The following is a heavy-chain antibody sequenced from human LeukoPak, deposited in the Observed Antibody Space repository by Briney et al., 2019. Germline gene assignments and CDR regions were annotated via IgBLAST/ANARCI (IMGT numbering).Heavy chain of an antibody. CDR2: LSYDGSNK. CDR3: ARVDSIVATISPFDY. Sequence: GRSLRLSCAASGFTFSSYAMHWVRQAPGKGLEWVAVLSYDGSNKYYADSVKGRFTISRDNSKNTLYLQMNSPRAEDTAVYYCARVDSIVATISPFDYWGQGTLVTVSS. V-gene: IGHV3-30*04. CDR1: GFTFSSYA. D-gene: IGHD5-12*01. J-gene: IGHJ4*02.